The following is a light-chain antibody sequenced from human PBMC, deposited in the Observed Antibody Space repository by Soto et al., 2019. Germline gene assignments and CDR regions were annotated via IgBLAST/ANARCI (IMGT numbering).Light chain of an antibody. V-gene: IGKV3-20*01. J-gene: IGKJ4*01. CDR2: DAS. CDR1: QSVRSNY. Sequence: EIVLTQSPDTLSLSPGERATLSCRASQSVRSNYLAWYQQKPGQAPRLLIYDASSRATGIPDRFSGSGSGTDFTLTISRLEPEDFAVYYCQQYGSSPLTFGGGT. CDR3: QQYGSSPLT.